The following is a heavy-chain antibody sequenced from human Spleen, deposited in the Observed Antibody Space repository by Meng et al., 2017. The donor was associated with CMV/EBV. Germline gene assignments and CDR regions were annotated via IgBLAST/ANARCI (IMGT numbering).Heavy chain of an antibody. D-gene: IGHD6-19*01. Sequence: GSLRLSCTVSGDSVNSGNYYWSWIRQPPGKGLEWIGYIYYSGSTNYNPSLKSRVTISVDTSKNQFSLKLSSVTAADTAVYYCARVNGQWLADYWGQGTLVTVSS. CDR3: ARVNGQWLADY. CDR2: IYYSGST. J-gene: IGHJ4*02. V-gene: IGHV4-61*01. CDR1: GDSVNSGNYY.